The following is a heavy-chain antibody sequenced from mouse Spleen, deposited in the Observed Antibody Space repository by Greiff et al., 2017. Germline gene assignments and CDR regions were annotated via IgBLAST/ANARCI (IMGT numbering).Heavy chain of an antibody. J-gene: IGHJ1*03. Sequence: VQLQQSGAELVRPGASVKLSCKASGYTFTDYYINWVKQRPGQGLEWIARIYPGSGNTYYNEKFKGKATLTAEKSSSTAYMQLSSLTSEDSAVYFCARDYYGSSSYWYFDVWGTGTTVTVSS. CDR1: GYTFTDYY. CDR3: ARDYYGSSSYWYFDV. V-gene: IGHV1-76*01. D-gene: IGHD1-1*01. CDR2: IYPGSGNT.